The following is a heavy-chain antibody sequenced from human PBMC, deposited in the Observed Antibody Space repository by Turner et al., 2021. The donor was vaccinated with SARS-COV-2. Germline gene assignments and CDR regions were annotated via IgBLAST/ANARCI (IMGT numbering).Heavy chain of an antibody. CDR2: ISYDGSNK. CDR1: GFTFSSYG. J-gene: IGHJ4*02. CDR3: AKNPGPYCSGGSCSSGDLDY. V-gene: IGHV3-30*18. D-gene: IGHD2-15*01. Sequence: QVQLVESGGGVVQPGRSLRPLCAASGFTFSSYGMHWVRQAPGKGLEWVAVISYDGSNKYYADSVKGRFTISRDNSKNTLYLQMNSLRAEDTAVYYCAKNPGPYCSGGSCSSGDLDYWGQGTLVTVSS.